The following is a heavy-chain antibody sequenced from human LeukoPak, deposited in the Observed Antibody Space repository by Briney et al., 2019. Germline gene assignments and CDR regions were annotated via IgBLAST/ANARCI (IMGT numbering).Heavy chain of an antibody. Sequence: GGSLKLSCAASGFTFSSYWMSWVRQAPGKGLEWVANIKQDGSEKYYVDSVKGRFTISRDNAKNSLYLQMNSLRAEDTAVYYCAREVVVITTRWFDPWGQGTLVTVSS. J-gene: IGHJ5*02. CDR1: GFTFSSYW. V-gene: IGHV3-7*01. D-gene: IGHD3-22*01. CDR3: AREVVVITTRWFDP. CDR2: IKQDGSEK.